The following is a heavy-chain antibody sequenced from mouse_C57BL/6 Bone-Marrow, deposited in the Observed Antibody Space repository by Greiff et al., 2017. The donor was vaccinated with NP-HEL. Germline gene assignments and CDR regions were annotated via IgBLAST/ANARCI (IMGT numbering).Heavy chain of an antibody. V-gene: IGHV1-42*01. CDR1: GYSFTGYY. CDR3: ARVYYDYDPFYYFDY. J-gene: IGHJ2*01. Sequence: EVKVEESGPELVKPGASVKISCKASGYSFTGYYMNWVKQSPEKSLEWIGEINPSTGGTTYNQKFKAKATLTVDKSSSTAYMQLKSLTSEDSAVYYCARVYYDYDPFYYFDYWGQGTT. CDR2: INPSTGGT. D-gene: IGHD2-4*01.